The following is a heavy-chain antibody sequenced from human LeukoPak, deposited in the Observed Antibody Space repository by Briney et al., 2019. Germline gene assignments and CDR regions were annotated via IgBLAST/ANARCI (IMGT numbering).Heavy chain of an antibody. V-gene: IGHV5-51*01. D-gene: IGHD4-17*01. CDR2: IYPGDSDT. CDR1: GCSFTSYW. CDR3: ARLATTVTPYYFDY. Sequence: GESPKISCKGSGCSFTSYWIGWVRQMPGKGLEWMGIIYPGDSDTRYSPSFQGQVTISADKSISTAYLQWSSLKASDTAMYYCARLATTVTPYYFDYWGQGTLVTVSS. J-gene: IGHJ4*02.